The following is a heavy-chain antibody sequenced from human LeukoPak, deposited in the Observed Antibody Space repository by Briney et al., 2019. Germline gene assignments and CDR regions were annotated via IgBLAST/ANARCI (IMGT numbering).Heavy chain of an antibody. Sequence: LETLSLTCAVYGXSFSGYYWSWIRQPPGKGLEWIGEINHSGSTNYNPSLKSRVTISVDTSKNQFSLKLSSVTAADTAVYYCARFPTTVTTDYYYGMDVWGQGTTVTVSS. CDR3: ARFPTTVTTDYYYGMDV. J-gene: IGHJ6*02. V-gene: IGHV4-34*01. CDR2: INHSGST. CDR1: GXSFSGYY. D-gene: IGHD4-17*01.